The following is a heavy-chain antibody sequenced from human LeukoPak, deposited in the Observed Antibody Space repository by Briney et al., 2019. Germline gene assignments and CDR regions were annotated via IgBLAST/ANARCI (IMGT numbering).Heavy chain of an antibody. J-gene: IGHJ4*02. CDR3: TTSPDGDYVSSIWDFDY. D-gene: IGHD4-17*01. Sequence: GGSLRLSCAASGFTFSNAWMSWVRQAPGKGLEWVGRIKSKTDGGTTDYAAPVKGRFTISRDDSKNTLYLQMNSLKTEDTAVYYCTTSPDGDYVSSIWDFDYWGQGTRVTVSS. V-gene: IGHV3-15*01. CDR1: GFTFSNAW. CDR2: IKSKTDGGTT.